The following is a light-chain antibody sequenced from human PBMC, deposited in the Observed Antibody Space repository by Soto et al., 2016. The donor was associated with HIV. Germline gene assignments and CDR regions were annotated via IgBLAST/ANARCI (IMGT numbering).Light chain of an antibody. V-gene: IGKV1-39*01. CDR1: QGIGNE. Sequence: DIQMTQSPPSLSASVGDRVSITCRSSQGIGNELGWYQQKPGRAPKRLIYLISTLQSGVPSRFSGSGSGTDFTLTISSLQPEDFATYYCQQSYSTPPLTFGGGTKVEIK. CDR2: LIS. CDR3: QQSYSTPPLT. J-gene: IGKJ4*01.